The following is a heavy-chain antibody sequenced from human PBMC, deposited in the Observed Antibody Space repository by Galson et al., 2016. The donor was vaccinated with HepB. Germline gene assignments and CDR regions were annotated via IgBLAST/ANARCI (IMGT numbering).Heavy chain of an antibody. Sequence: SVKVSCKASGYTFSGHGIAWVRQAPGQGLEWMGYISPYNGNTDYAQNFQGRITMTTDASTSTAYMEVRSLKSDDTAVYYCARSGIIRVNWFDPRGQGTLVIVSS. J-gene: IGHJ5*02. CDR1: GYTFSGHG. CDR3: ARSGIIRVNWFDP. CDR2: ISPYNGNT. D-gene: IGHD3-10*01. V-gene: IGHV1-18*01.